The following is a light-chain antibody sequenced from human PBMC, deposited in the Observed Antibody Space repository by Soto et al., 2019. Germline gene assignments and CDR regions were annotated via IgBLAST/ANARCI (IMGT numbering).Light chain of an antibody. V-gene: IGKV1-5*03. J-gene: IGKJ1*01. CDR2: KAS. Sequence: DIQMTQSPSTLSASVGDRVTITCRASQSISSWLAWHQQKPGKAPKLLIYKASTLETGVPSRYSGSRSGTELTLSIGSLQLDDFATYYCQQYKTFCTFGQGTKVEI. CDR3: QQYKTFCT. CDR1: QSISSW.